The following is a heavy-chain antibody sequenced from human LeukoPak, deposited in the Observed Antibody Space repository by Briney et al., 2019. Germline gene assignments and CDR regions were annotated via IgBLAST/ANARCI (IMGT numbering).Heavy chain of an antibody. CDR1: GFTFYDYA. CDR2: ISWNSGSI. V-gene: IGHV3-9*01. Sequence: PGGSLRLSCAASGFTFYDYAMHWVRQAPGKGLEWVSGISWNSGSIGYADSVKGRFTISRDNAKNSLYLQMNSLRAEDTALYYCAKDKFPYYGSGSYFDYWGQGTLATVSS. D-gene: IGHD3-10*01. J-gene: IGHJ4*02. CDR3: AKDKFPYYGSGSYFDY.